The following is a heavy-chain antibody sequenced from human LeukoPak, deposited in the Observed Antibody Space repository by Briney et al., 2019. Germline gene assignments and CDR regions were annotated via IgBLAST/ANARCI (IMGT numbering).Heavy chain of an antibody. CDR1: GESFSGYY. V-gene: IGHV4-59*01. J-gene: IGHJ4*02. CDR3: ARGGPGEFGELFYYFDY. Sequence: PSETLSLTRAVYGESFSGYYWSWIRQPPGKGLEWIGYIYYSGSTNYNPSLKSRVTISVDTSKNQFSLKLSSVTAADTAVYYYARGGPGEFGELFYYFDYWGQGTLVTVSS. CDR2: IYYSGST. D-gene: IGHD3-10*01.